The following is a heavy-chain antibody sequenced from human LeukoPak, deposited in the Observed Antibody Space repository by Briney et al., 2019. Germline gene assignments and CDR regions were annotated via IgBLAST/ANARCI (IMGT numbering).Heavy chain of an antibody. V-gene: IGHV3-49*04. Sequence: PGRSLSLSCTASGFTFGDYAMSWVRQAPGKGLEWVGFIRSKAYGGTTEYAASVKGRFTISRDDSKSIAYLQMNSLKTEDTAVYYCTRHLGSGGKGFDYWGQGTLVTVSS. CDR1: GFTFGDYA. CDR2: IRSKAYGGTT. D-gene: IGHD6-19*01. J-gene: IGHJ4*02. CDR3: TRHLGSGGKGFDY.